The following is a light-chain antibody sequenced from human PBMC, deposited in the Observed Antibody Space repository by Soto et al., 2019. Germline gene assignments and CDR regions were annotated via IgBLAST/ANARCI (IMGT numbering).Light chain of an antibody. V-gene: IGLV2-14*03. Sequence: QSALTQPASVSGSPGQSITIFCTGTSSDVGGYNYVSWYQQHPGSAPKLMIYDVSGRPSGVSNRFSGSKSGNTASLTISGLQAEDEADYYCSSYTSSFKLAVFGSGTKLTVL. CDR3: SSYTSSFKLAV. J-gene: IGLJ1*01. CDR2: DVS. CDR1: SSDVGGYNY.